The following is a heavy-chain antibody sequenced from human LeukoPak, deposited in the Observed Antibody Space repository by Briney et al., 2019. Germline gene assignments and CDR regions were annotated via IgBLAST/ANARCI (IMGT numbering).Heavy chain of an antibody. CDR3: ARESTFADSFDI. Sequence: GGSLRLSRAATGFNFGVYNMNWVRQAPGKGLEWVSSISSRSSYMEYTDSVRGRFTVSRDNAQDTLYLQMTGLRVEDTAVYYCARESTFADSFDIWGQGTMVTVYS. D-gene: IGHD2/OR15-2a*01. CDR2: ISSRSSYM. CDR1: GFNFGVYN. V-gene: IGHV3-21*01. J-gene: IGHJ3*02.